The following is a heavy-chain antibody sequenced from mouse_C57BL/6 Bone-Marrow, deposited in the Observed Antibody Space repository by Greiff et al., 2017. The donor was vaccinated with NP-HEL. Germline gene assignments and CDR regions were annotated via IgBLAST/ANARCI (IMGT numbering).Heavy chain of an antibody. Sequence: EVHLVESGGGLVQPKGSLKLSCAASGFTFNTYAMHWVRQAPGKGLEWVARLRSKSSNYATYYADSVKDRFTISRDDSQSMLYLQMNNLKTDDTAMYYCVRWDEGYYVSDVWGTGTTVTVSS. D-gene: IGHD2-3*01. V-gene: IGHV10-3*01. CDR1: GFTFNTYA. CDR2: LRSKSSNYAT. CDR3: VRWDEGYYVSDV. J-gene: IGHJ1*03.